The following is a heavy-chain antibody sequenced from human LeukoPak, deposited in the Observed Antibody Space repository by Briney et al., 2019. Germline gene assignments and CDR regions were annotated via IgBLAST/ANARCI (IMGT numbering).Heavy chain of an antibody. V-gene: IGHV3-48*02. J-gene: IGHJ4*02. CDR1: GFTFNSYS. CDR3: ARDFRGSEGYSVDY. Sequence: PGGSLRLSCGASGFTFNSYSMNWVRQAPGKGLEWVSYITSSSSTVYYADSVKGRFTISRDNAKNSLYLQMNSLRDEDTAVYYCARDFRGSEGYSVDYWGQGTLVTVSS. CDR2: ITSSSSTV. D-gene: IGHD3-16*01.